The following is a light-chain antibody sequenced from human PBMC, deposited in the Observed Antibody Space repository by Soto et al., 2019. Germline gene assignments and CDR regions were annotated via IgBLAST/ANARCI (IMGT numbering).Light chain of an antibody. V-gene: IGLV2-23*01. Sequence: QSVLTQPASVSGSPGQSITISCTGTSSDVGSYNLVSWYQQHPGKAPKLMIYEGSKRPSGVSNRFSGSKSGNTASLTISGLQAEDEADYHCCSYAGSSTNVVFGGGTKVTVL. CDR3: CSYAGSSTNVV. CDR2: EGS. J-gene: IGLJ2*01. CDR1: SSDVGSYNL.